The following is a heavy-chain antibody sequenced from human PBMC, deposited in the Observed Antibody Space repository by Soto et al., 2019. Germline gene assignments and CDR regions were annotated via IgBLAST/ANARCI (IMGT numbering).Heavy chain of an antibody. Sequence: TLSLTCTVSCDSISTTHHDCNCIRQPPGKGLEWIGFISYSGTTYYNPSLKSRLTISVDTSKNQFSLNLTSVTAADTAVYYRARSHLVLMGADPRGPGTLVTVSS. V-gene: IGHV4-31*03. D-gene: IGHD2-8*01. CDR2: ISYSGTT. CDR1: CDSISTTHHD. J-gene: IGHJ5*02. CDR3: ARSHLVLMGADP.